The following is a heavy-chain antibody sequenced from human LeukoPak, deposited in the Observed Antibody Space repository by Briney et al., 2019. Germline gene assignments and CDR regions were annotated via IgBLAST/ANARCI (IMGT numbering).Heavy chain of an antibody. V-gene: IGHV1-2*02. D-gene: IGHD4-17*01. CDR1: VYTFTGFH. Sequence: ASVKVSCKASVYTFTGFHMHWVRQAPRQGLEWMGWIDSNSGGTSYAQSFQGRVTMTRDTSISTAYMELSEVRADDTAVYYCARGGNIYCDYYFDYWGQGTLVTVSS. CDR3: ARGGNIYCDYYFDY. J-gene: IGHJ4*02. CDR2: IDSNSGGT.